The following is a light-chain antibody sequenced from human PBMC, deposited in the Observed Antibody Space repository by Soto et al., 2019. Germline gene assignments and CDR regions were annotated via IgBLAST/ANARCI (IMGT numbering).Light chain of an antibody. CDR3: SSYISVSSPVV. J-gene: IGLJ2*01. CDR2: EVS. CDR1: SSDVGYYNY. Sequence: QSALTQPASLSGSPGQSITISCTGTSSDVGYYNYVSWYQQHPGKAPKVIIYEVSNRPSGVSYRFSGSESGNTASLTISGLQAEDEADYYCSSYISVSSPVVFGGGTKLTVL. V-gene: IGLV2-14*01.